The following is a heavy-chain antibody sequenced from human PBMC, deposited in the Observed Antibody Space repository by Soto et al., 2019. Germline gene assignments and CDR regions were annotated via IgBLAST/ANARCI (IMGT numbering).Heavy chain of an antibody. CDR1: GGSISSYY. D-gene: IGHD3-10*01. Sequence: QVQLQESGPGLVKPSETLSLTCTVPGGSISSYYWSWIRQPPGKGLEWIGYIYYSGSTNYNPPLKSRVTISVDTSKNQFSLKLSSVTAADTAVYYCARAPRGNYGYPSYFDYWGQGTLVTVSS. CDR3: ARAPRGNYGYPSYFDY. J-gene: IGHJ4*02. CDR2: IYYSGST. V-gene: IGHV4-59*01.